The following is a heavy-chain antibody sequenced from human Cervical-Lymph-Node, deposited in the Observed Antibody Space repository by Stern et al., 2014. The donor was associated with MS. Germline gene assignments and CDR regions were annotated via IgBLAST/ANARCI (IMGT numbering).Heavy chain of an antibody. CDR1: GFAFSSYA. D-gene: IGHD3-16*01. J-gene: IGHJ4*02. CDR3: ARVILT. CDR2: ISDDGGKI. V-gene: IGHV3-30-3*01. Sequence: QMQLVQSGGGVVQPGRSLRLSCAASGFAFSSYAIHWVRQAPGKGLEWVAVISDDGGKIHYADSVKGRFTISRDNSKNMVYLQMNSLRVEDTAVYYCARVILTWGQGTLVTVSS.